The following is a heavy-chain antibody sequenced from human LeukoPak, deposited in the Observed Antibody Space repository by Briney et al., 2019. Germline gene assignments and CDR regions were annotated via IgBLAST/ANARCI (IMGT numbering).Heavy chain of an antibody. V-gene: IGHV1-8*01. J-gene: IGHJ1*01. CDR3: VRGRFIAGAGD. D-gene: IGHD1-26*01. CDR1: GFTLTIYD. CDR2: MNGNSGDT. Sequence: ASVKLSCKTSGFTLTIYDINWVRQATGQGLEWMGWMNGNSGDTGYAQKFQGRVTMTRNTSISTAYMELSNLRSEDTAVYYCVRGRFIAGAGDWGQGTPVTVPS.